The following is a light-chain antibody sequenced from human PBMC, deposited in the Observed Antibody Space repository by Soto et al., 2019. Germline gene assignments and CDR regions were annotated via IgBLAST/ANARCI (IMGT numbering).Light chain of an antibody. V-gene: IGKV1-9*01. CDR3: QQLNSYPGS. CDR1: QGISSY. CDR2: AAS. J-gene: IGKJ1*01. Sequence: DIQLTQSPSFLSASVGDRVTITCRASQGISSYLAWYQQKPGKAPKLLIYAASTLQSGVPSRFSGSGSGTEFTLTISSLQPEDFAIYYCQQLNSYPGSFGQGTKVEIK.